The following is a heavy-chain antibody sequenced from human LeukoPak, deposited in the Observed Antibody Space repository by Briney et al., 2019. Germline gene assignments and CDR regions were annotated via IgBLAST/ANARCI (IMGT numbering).Heavy chain of an antibody. CDR3: ARDDGRSSENAFDV. Sequence: ASVKVSCKASGGTFSSYAISWVRQAPRQGLEWMGWINLNNGGTKYTQKFQGRVTMTRGTSITTAYMEVSRLTSDDTAVYYCARDDGRSSENAFDVWGQGTMVTVSS. J-gene: IGHJ3*01. D-gene: IGHD6-6*01. CDR1: GGTFSSYA. V-gene: IGHV1-2*02. CDR2: INLNNGGT.